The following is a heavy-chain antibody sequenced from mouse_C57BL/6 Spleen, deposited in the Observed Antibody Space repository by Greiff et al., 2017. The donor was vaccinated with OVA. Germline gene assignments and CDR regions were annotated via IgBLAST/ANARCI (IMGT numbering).Heavy chain of an antibody. V-gene: IGHV2-9-1*01. J-gene: IGHJ3*01. CDR1: GFSLTSYA. CDR2: IWTGGGT. Sequence: VQRVESGPGLVAPSQSLSITCTVSGFSLTSYAISWVRQPPGKGLEWLGVIWTGGGTNYNSALKSRLSISKDNSKSQVFLKMNSLQTDDTARYYCASLLYDGYYPFAYWGQGTLVTVSA. CDR3: ASLLYDGYYPFAY. D-gene: IGHD2-3*01.